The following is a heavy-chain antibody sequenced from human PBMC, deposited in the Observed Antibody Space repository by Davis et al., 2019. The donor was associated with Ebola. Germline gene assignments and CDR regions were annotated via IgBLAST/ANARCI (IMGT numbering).Heavy chain of an antibody. V-gene: IGHV4-59*01. CDR2: IYYSGST. J-gene: IGHJ4*02. Sequence: GSLRLSCTVSGGSISSYYWSWIRQPPGKGLEWIGYIYYSGSTNYNPSLKSRVTISVDTSKNQFSLKLSSVTAADTAVYYCARGGYSGSYLNFDYWGQGTLVTASS. CDR3: ARGGYSGSYLNFDY. CDR1: GGSISSYY. D-gene: IGHD1-26*01.